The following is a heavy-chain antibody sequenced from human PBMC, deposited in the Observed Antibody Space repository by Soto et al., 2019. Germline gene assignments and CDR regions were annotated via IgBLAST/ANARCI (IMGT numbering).Heavy chain of an antibody. V-gene: IGHV1-2*02. Sequence: GASVKVSCKASGYTFTGYYMHWVRQAPGQGLEWMGWINPNSGGTNYAQKFQGRVTMTRDTSISTAYMELSRLRSDDTAVYYCARARYVWGSYRYHAFDIWGQGTMVTVSS. CDR1: GYTFTGYY. J-gene: IGHJ3*02. CDR3: ARARYVWGSYRYHAFDI. CDR2: INPNSGGT. D-gene: IGHD3-16*02.